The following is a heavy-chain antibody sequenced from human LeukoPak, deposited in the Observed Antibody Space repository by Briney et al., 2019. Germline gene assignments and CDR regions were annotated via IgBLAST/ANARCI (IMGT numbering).Heavy chain of an antibody. CDR2: VSQSGNT. CDR1: GDSISSSDHY. V-gene: IGHV4-39*01. J-gene: IGHJ2*01. D-gene: IGHD3-10*01. CDR3: ARHLYYSASAFWYIDL. Sequence: PSETLSLTCTLSGDSISSSDHYWVRIRQSPGKGLEWIGSVSQSGNTYYKSSLKSRVTVSIDTSKNEFSLILTSVTAADTAEYYCARHLYYSASAFWYIDLWGRGTLVIVSP.